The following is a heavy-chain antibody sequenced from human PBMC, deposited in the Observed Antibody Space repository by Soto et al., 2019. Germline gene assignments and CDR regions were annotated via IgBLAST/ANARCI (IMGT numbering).Heavy chain of an antibody. Sequence: PGGSLRLSCAASGFTFSTAWMTWVRQAPGRGLEWVARIKTTSDGGTIHYAAPVKGRSTISRDDSKDTLFLQMNSLKIEDTALYYCIRDPYGSTWGQGTLVTVSS. J-gene: IGHJ5*02. D-gene: IGHD3-10*01. CDR2: IKTTSDGGTI. CDR3: IRDPYGST. V-gene: IGHV3-15*01. CDR1: GFTFSTAW.